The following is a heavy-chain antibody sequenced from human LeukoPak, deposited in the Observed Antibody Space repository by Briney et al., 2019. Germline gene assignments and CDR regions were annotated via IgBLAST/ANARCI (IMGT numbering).Heavy chain of an antibody. V-gene: IGHV1-3*01. Sequence: GASVKVSCKASGYTFTSYAMHWVRQAPGQRLEWMGWINACNGNTKYSQKFQGRVTITRDTSASTAYMELSSLRSEDTAVYYCARFYSSSALDYWGQGTLVTVSS. CDR3: ARFYSSSALDY. CDR2: INACNGNT. CDR1: GYTFTSYA. J-gene: IGHJ4*02. D-gene: IGHD6-13*01.